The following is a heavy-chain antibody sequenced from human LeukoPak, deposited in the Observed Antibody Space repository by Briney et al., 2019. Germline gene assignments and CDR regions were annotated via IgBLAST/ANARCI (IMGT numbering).Heavy chain of an antibody. CDR1: GYTFTGYY. CDR3: ARESDYGGNSVYGY. CDR2: INPNSGGT. J-gene: IGHJ4*02. Sequence: ASVKVSCKASGYTFTGYYMHWVRQAPGQGLEWMGWINPNSGGTNYAQKFQGRVTMTRNTSISTAYMELSSLRSEDTAVYYCARESDYGGNSVYGYWGQGTLVTVSS. D-gene: IGHD4-23*01. V-gene: IGHV1-2*02.